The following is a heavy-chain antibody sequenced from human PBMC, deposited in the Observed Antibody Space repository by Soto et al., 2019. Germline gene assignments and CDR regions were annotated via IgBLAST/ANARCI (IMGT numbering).Heavy chain of an antibody. D-gene: IGHD3-9*01. CDR1: GFTFSSYS. J-gene: IGHJ3*02. CDR3: TKRYFGGSDAFDI. V-gene: IGHV3-48*01. Sequence: PGGSLRLSCAASGFTFSSYSMNWVRQAPGKGLEWVSYISSSSSTIYYADSVKGRFTISRDNAKNSLYLQMNSLRAEDTAVYYCTKRYFGGSDAFDIWGRGTMVTVSS. CDR2: ISSSSSTI.